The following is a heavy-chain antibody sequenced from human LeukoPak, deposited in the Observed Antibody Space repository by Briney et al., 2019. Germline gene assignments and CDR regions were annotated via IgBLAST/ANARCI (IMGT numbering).Heavy chain of an antibody. D-gene: IGHD3-22*01. Sequence: GRSLRLSCAASGFTFSSYGMHWVRQAPGKGLEWVAVIWYDGSNKYYADSGKGRFTISRDNSKNTLYLQMNRLRAEDKAVYYCARERGWLNDYNWFDPWGQGTLVTVSS. V-gene: IGHV3-33*01. CDR2: IWYDGSNK. J-gene: IGHJ5*02. CDR3: ARERGWLNDYNWFDP. CDR1: GFTFSSYG.